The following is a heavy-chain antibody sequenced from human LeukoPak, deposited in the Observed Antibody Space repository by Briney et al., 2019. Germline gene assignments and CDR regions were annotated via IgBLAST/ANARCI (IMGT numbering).Heavy chain of an antibody. D-gene: IGHD1-26*01. CDR3: ASLVGATALDY. Sequence: SETLSLTCAVYGGSFSGYYWSWIRQPPGKGLEWIGEINHSGSTNYNPSLKSRVTISVNTSKNQFSLKLSSVTAADTAVYYCASLVGATALDYWGQGTLVTVSS. V-gene: IGHV4-34*01. J-gene: IGHJ4*02. CDR1: GGSFSGYY. CDR2: INHSGST.